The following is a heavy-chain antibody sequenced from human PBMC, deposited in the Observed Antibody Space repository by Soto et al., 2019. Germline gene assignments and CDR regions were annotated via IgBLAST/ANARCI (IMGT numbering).Heavy chain of an antibody. Sequence: HPGGSLRLSCAASGFTFSSYGMHWVRQAPGKGLEWVAVISYDGSNKYYADSVKGRFTISRDNSKNTLYLQMNSLRAEDTAVYYCAKRMGVRGNYYYYGMDVWGQGTTVTVSS. J-gene: IGHJ6*02. CDR3: AKRMGVRGNYYYYGMDV. CDR2: ISYDGSNK. CDR1: GFTFSSYG. D-gene: IGHD3-10*01. V-gene: IGHV3-30*18.